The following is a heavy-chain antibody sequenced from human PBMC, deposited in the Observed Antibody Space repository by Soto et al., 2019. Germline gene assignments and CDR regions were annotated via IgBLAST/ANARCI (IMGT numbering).Heavy chain of an antibody. CDR3: ATPAGFGERIIMAAFDI. Sequence: ASVKVSCKASGYTFTSYGISWVRQAPGQGLEWMGGITPYYGNKNYAQKLQGRVRMTADKSTSTAYMELSSLRSEDTAVYYCATPAGFGERIIMAAFDIWGQGTMVTGS. CDR2: ITPYYGNK. V-gene: IGHV1-18*01. J-gene: IGHJ3*02. D-gene: IGHD3-10*01. CDR1: GYTFTSYG.